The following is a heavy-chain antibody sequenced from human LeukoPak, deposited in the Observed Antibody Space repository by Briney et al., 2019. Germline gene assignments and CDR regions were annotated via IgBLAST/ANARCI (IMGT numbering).Heavy chain of an antibody. D-gene: IGHD3-3*01. Sequence: SQTLSLTCTVSGGSISSGSYYWSWIQQPAGKGLEWIGRIYTSGSTNYNPSPKSRVTISVDTSKNQFSLKLSSVTAADTAVYYCARVGDFWRGYYFDYWGQGTLVTVSS. CDR2: IYTSGST. V-gene: IGHV4-61*02. J-gene: IGHJ4*02. CDR1: GGSISSGSYY. CDR3: ARVGDFWRGYYFDY.